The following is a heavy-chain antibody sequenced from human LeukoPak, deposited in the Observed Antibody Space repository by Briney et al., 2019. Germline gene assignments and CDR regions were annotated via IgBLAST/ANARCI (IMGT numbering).Heavy chain of an antibody. D-gene: IGHD3-22*01. CDR1: GGSFSGYY. Sequence: SETLSLTCAVYGGSFSGYYWRWIRQPPGKGLEWIGEINHSGSTNYNPSLKSRVTISVDTSKNQFSLKLSSVTAADTAVYYCARLPYYDTAEGDYWGQGTLVTVSS. CDR3: ARLPYYDTAEGDY. V-gene: IGHV4-34*01. CDR2: INHSGST. J-gene: IGHJ4*02.